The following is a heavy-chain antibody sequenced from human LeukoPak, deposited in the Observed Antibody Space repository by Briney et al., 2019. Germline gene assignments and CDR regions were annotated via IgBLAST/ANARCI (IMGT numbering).Heavy chain of an antibody. D-gene: IGHD6-19*01. CDR3: ARDYSSGWPNFDY. Sequence: ASVKVSCKASGYTFTSYGISWVRQAPGQGLEWMGWGSTYNGNTNYAHNLQGRVTMTTDTSTSTAYMELRSLRSDDTAVYYCARDYSSGWPNFDYWGQGTLVTVSS. V-gene: IGHV1-18*01. CDR2: GSTYNGNT. J-gene: IGHJ4*02. CDR1: GYTFTSYG.